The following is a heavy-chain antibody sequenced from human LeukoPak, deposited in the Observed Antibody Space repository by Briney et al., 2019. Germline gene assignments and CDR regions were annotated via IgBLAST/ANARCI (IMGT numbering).Heavy chain of an antibody. CDR3: AKDFRIGYSAHFDY. CDR2: IYENGGTT. CDR1: GFTFRSHA. Sequence: GGSLRLSCVGSGFTFRSHAMSWVRQAPEKGLEFVSGIYENGGTTYYADSVRGRFSISRDNSKNTLYLQMDSLRGEDTAVYYCAKDFRIGYSAHFDYWGQGALVTVSS. V-gene: IGHV3-23*01. J-gene: IGHJ4*02. D-gene: IGHD2-21*01.